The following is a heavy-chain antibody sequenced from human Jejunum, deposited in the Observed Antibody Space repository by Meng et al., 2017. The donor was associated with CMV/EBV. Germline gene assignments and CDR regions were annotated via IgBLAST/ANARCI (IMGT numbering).Heavy chain of an antibody. CDR2: IYSTGKT. D-gene: IGHD6-19*01. V-gene: IGHV4-61*02. CDR3: ARDGFDQTSHGWYPFEY. Sequence: RQGLGPGLMKPSQTLSLTCNFLGGSISSGSYYWSWIRQPAGKGLEWIGRIYSTGKTNYNPSLQSRITISRDTSKNQFSLRLSSVTAADTAVYYCARDGFDQTSHGWYPFEYWGQGALVTVSS. J-gene: IGHJ4*02. CDR1: GGSISSGSYY.